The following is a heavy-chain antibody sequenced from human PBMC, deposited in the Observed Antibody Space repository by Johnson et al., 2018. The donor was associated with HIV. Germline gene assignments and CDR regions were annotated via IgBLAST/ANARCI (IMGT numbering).Heavy chain of an antibody. CDR3: TTGLMSAFDM. V-gene: IGHV3-53*01. D-gene: IGHD3-16*01. J-gene: IGHJ3*02. Sequence: FTVSSNYMSWVRQAPGKGLEWVSVIYSGCSTYYADSVKGRFTISRDNAKNTLYLQMDSLRAEDTAVYYCTTGLMSAFDMWGQGTMVTVSS. CDR1: FTVSSNY. CDR2: IYSGCST.